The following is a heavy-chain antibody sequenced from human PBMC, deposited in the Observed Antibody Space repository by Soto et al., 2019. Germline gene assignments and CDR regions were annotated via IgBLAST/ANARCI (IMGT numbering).Heavy chain of an antibody. J-gene: IGHJ4*02. V-gene: IGHV3-33*01. D-gene: IGHD2-2*01. CDR3: ARDGGYCSSTSCPIDY. CDR1: GFTFGSYC. Sequence: GGSLRLSCAASGFTFGSYCMHWVRQAPGKGLEWVAVIWYDGSNKYYADSVKGRFTISRDNSKNTLYLQMNSLRAEDTAVYYCARDGGYCSSTSCPIDYWGQGTLVTVSS. CDR2: IWYDGSNK.